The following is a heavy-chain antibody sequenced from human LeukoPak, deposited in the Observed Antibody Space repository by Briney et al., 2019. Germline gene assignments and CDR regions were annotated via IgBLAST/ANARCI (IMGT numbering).Heavy chain of an antibody. CDR3: ARAGYVPIDY. CDR1: GGSFSGYY. V-gene: IGHV4-34*01. Sequence: SETLSLTCAVYGGSFSGYYWSWIRQPPGKGLEWIGEINHSGSTNYNPSLKGRVTISVDTSKNQFSLKLSSVTAADTAVYYCARAGYVPIDYWGQGTLVTVSS. J-gene: IGHJ4*02. CDR2: INHSGST. D-gene: IGHD6-19*01.